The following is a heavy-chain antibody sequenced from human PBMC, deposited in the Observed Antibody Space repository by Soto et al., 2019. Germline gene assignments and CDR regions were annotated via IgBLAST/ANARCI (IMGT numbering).Heavy chain of an antibody. CDR3: ARPSDPTYGDYFDY. CDR2: TSSSSSYI. Sequence: PGGSLRLSCAASGFTFSSYSMNWVRQAPGKGLEWVSSTSSSSSYIYYADSVKGRFTISRDNAKNSLYLQMNSLRAEDTAVYYCARPSDPTYGDYFDYWGQGTLVTVSS. V-gene: IGHV3-21*01. CDR1: GFTFSSYS. D-gene: IGHD4-17*01. J-gene: IGHJ4*02.